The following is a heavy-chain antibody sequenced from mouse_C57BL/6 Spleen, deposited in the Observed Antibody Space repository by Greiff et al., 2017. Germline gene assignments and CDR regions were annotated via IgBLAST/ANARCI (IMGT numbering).Heavy chain of an antibody. D-gene: IGHD6-1*01. CDR3: ARECANHYAMDY. V-gene: IGHV1-7*01. CDR1: GYTFTSYW. J-gene: IGHJ4*01. CDR2: INPSSGYT. Sequence: VQLQQSGAELANPGASVKLSCKASGYTFTSYWMHWVKQRPGQGLEWIGYINPSSGYTKYNQKFKDKATLTVDKSSSTAYMQLSSLTYEDSAVYYGARECANHYAMDYWGQGTSVTVS.